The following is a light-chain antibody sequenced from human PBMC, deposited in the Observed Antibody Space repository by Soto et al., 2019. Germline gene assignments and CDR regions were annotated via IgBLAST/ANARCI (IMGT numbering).Light chain of an antibody. CDR1: ETVATN. V-gene: IGKV3-15*01. CDR3: QQYFEWPPMT. CDR2: GAS. J-gene: IGKJ1*01. Sequence: VMTQSPATLSVSPGERATLSCWASETVATNLAWYQQKPGQAPRLLISGASTRAAGISDRFRGSGSGTEFTLTISSLRSEDPAIYYCQQYFEWPPMTVRQGTKVDIK.